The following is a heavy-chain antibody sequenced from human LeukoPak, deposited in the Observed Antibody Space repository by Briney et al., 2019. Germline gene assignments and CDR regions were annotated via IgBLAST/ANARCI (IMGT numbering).Heavy chain of an antibody. Sequence: TGGSLRLSCAASGFTFSSYWMSWVRQAPGKGLEWVANIKQDGSEKNYVDSLKGRFTISRDNAKNSLHFQKNTVREEDTAVYYCGRGGGYASSWGYWGQGTLVTVSS. CDR2: IKQDGSEK. V-gene: IGHV3-7*04. CDR3: GRGGGYASSWGY. D-gene: IGHD5-12*01. J-gene: IGHJ4*02. CDR1: GFTFSSYW.